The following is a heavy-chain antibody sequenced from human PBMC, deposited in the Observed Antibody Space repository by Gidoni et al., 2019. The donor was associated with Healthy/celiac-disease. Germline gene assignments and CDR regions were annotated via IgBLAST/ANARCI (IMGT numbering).Heavy chain of an antibody. CDR3: ARGLEMATITTYYYYGMDV. CDR2: IYSGGST. Sequence: EVQLVESGGGLVQPGGSLRLTCAASGFTVGSNYMSWGRQAPGKGLEWVSVIYSGGSTYYSDSVKGRFTISRHNSKNTLYLQMNSLRAEDTAVYYCARGLEMATITTYYYYGMDVWGQGTTVTVSS. D-gene: IGHD5-12*01. V-gene: IGHV3-53*04. CDR1: GFTVGSNY. J-gene: IGHJ6*02.